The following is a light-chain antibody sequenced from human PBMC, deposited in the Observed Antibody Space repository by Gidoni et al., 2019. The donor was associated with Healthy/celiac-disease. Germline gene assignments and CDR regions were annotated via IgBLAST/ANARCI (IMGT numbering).Light chain of an antibody. V-gene: IGKV3-20*01. Sequence: EIVLTQSPGTLSLSPGERATLSCRASQSVSSSYLAWYQQKPGQAPRLLIYGASSGSGTDFTLTISRLEPEDFAVYYCQQYGSSPPFTFGPGTKVDIK. CDR1: QSVSSSY. J-gene: IGKJ3*01. CDR2: GAS. CDR3: QQYGSSPPFT.